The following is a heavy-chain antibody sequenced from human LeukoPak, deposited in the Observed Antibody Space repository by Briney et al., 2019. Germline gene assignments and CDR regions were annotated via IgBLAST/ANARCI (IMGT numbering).Heavy chain of an antibody. CDR2: IRYDGSNK. CDR3: AKDRGRNGDYGDYMDV. V-gene: IGHV3-30*02. CDR1: GFTFSSYG. D-gene: IGHD4-17*01. J-gene: IGHJ6*03. Sequence: GGSLRLSCAASGFTFSSYGMHWVRQAPGKGLEWVAFIRYDGSNKYYADSVKGRFTISRDNSKNTLYLQMNSLRAEDTAVYYCAKDRGRNGDYGDYMDVWGKGTTVTISS.